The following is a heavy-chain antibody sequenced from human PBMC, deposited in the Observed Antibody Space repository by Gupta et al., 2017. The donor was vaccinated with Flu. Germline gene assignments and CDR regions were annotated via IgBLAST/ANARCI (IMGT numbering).Heavy chain of an antibody. D-gene: IGHD4-17*01. V-gene: IGHV3-7*01. Sequence: EVQLVESGGSLVQPGGSLRLSCGASGFTLSDYWMSWVRQAPGKGPELVANINRDGSVINYMDLVRGRFTISRDNAKNAVYFQMNSLRVDDTAVYYCARDVGSGDYDSWGQGTLVTVSS. CDR2: INRDGSVI. CDR3: ARDVGSGDYDS. CDR1: GFTLSDYW. J-gene: IGHJ5*01.